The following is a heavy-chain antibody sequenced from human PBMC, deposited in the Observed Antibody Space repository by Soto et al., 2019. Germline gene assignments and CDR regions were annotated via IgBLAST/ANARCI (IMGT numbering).Heavy chain of an antibody. V-gene: IGHV2-5*01. CDR2: VSWNGDE. CDR3: AHSRGTGVYCDSTSCLSWCDP. Sequence: QITLEESGPTLVEPTQTLTLTCTFSGFSLSASGVGGGWIRQPPGEALEWLALVSWNGDERYSPSLKSRLTITKDTSKNQVVLTMTNMDPVDTATYYCAHSRGTGVYCDSTSCLSWCDPWGQGALVTVSS. D-gene: IGHD2-2*01. CDR1: GFSLSASGVG. J-gene: IGHJ5*02.